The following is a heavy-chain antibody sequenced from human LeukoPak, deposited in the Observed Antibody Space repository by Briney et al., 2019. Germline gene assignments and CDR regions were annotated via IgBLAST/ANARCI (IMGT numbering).Heavy chain of an antibody. D-gene: IGHD5-12*01. J-gene: IGHJ4*02. CDR1: GFSLSRNG. V-gene: IGHV3-30*02. Sequence: GGSLRLSCVTSGFSLSRNGMHWVRQAPGQGLEWVAFILSDGSYEYYADSVKGRFTISRDNSKNTLYLQMNSLRAEDTAVYYCAKGGGYDYFDYWGQGTLVTVSS. CDR2: ILSDGSYE. CDR3: AKGGGYDYFDY.